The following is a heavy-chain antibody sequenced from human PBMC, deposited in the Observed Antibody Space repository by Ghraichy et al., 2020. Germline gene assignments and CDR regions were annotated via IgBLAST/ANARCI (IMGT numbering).Heavy chain of an antibody. CDR3: ARDSKSYYYYGMDV. CDR2: ISSSSSYI. CDR1: GFTFSSYS. J-gene: IGHJ6*02. Sequence: GGSLRLSCAASGFTFSSYSMNWVRQAPGKGLEWVSSISSSSSYIYYADSVKGRFTIARDNAKNSLYLQMNSRRAEDTAVYYCARDSKSYYYYGMDVCGQGTTATVCS. D-gene: IGHD2/OR15-2a*01. V-gene: IGHV3-21*01.